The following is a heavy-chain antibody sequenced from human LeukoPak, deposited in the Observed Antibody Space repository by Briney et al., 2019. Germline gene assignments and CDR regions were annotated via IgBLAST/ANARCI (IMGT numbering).Heavy chain of an antibody. J-gene: IGHJ4*02. CDR2: ISGSGGST. V-gene: IGHV3-23*01. Sequence: GGSLRPSCAASGFTFSSYAMSWVRQAPGKGLEWVSGISGSGGSTYYADSVKGRFTISRDNSKNTLYLQMNSLRAEDTAVYYCAKDSSSSWFVINYFDYWGQGTLVTVSS. D-gene: IGHD6-13*01. CDR3: AKDSSSSWFVINYFDY. CDR1: GFTFSSYA.